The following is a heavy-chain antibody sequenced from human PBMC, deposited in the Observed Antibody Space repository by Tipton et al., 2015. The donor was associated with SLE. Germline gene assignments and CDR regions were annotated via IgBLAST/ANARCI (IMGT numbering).Heavy chain of an antibody. D-gene: IGHD6-19*01. J-gene: IGHJ4*02. CDR2: LSRSSTTI. CDR3: VREGGTGWPDFDL. V-gene: IGHV3-48*01. CDR1: GFTFSAYA. Sequence: GSLRLSCAASGFTFSAYAMNWVRQAPGKGLEWISYLSRSSTTIFYADSVKGRFTISRDNVRNSLHLQMNDLSADDTALYYCVREGGTGWPDFDLWGQGTPVTVSS.